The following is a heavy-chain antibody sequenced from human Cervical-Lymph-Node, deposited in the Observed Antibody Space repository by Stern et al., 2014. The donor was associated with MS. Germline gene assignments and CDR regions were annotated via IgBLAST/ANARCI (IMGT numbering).Heavy chain of an antibody. CDR3: ARDTSSPERSDW. J-gene: IGHJ4*02. CDR2: ITNVGST. D-gene: IGHD1-1*01. V-gene: IGHV3-53*01. CDR1: GFTVSRDY. Sequence: EVQLVESGGGVIQPGGSLRLSCKASGFTVSRDYMTWVRQAPGQGLEWFSLITNVGSTFYTDSVKGRFTISRDDSKNTVYLHMTSLRAEDTAMYYCARDTSSPERSDWWGQGTLVTVSS.